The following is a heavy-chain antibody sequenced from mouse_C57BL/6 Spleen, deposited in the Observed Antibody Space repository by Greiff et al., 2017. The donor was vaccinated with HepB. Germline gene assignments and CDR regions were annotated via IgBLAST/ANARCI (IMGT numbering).Heavy chain of an antibody. Sequence: VQLQQSGAELVKPGASVKLSCTASGFNIKDYYMHWVKQRTEQGLEWIGRIDPEDGETKYAPKFQDKATITADTSSNTASLQLSSLTSEDTAVYYCARTTNTKGSWFAYWGQGTLVTVSA. CDR3: ARTTNTKGSWFAY. D-gene: IGHD5-2*01. V-gene: IGHV14-2*01. J-gene: IGHJ3*01. CDR1: GFNIKDYY. CDR2: IDPEDGET.